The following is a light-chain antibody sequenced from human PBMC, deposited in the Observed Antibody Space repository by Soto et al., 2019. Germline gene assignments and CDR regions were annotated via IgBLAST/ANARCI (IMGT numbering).Light chain of an antibody. Sequence: QSALTQPASMSGSPGQSITISCTGTSSDVGGYNYVSWYQQHPAKAPKLMIYEVSNRPSGVSNRFSGSKSGNTASLTISGLQAEDEADYYCSSYTSSSTLVFGGGTKVTVL. CDR2: EVS. CDR3: SSYTSSSTLV. CDR1: SSDVGGYNY. V-gene: IGLV2-14*01. J-gene: IGLJ2*01.